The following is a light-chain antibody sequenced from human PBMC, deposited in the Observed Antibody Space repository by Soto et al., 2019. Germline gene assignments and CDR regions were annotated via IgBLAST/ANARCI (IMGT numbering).Light chain of an antibody. Sequence: IQMAQSPSSLSASVGDRVTITCQPSQYISNYLNWYQQKPGKAPKLLVYDASTLQSGVASRFSGSGSGTEFTLIISGLQPDDSATYYCQQYTNTNNPWMFGQGTKVDIK. J-gene: IGKJ1*01. CDR1: QYISNY. V-gene: IGKV1-33*01. CDR2: DAS. CDR3: QQYTNTNNPWM.